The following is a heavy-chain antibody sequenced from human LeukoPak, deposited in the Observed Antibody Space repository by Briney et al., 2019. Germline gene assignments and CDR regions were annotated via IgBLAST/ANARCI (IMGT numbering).Heavy chain of an antibody. CDR2: ISSSSSYI. Sequence: GGSLRLSCAASGFTFSSYSMNWVRQAPGKGLEWVSSISSSSSYIYYADSVKGRFTISRDNAKNSLYLQMNSLRAEDTAVYYCARDSSEYCGGGSCKRAWFDPWGQGTLVTVSS. V-gene: IGHV3-21*01. CDR3: ARDSSEYCGGGSCKRAWFDP. J-gene: IGHJ5*02. D-gene: IGHD2-15*01. CDR1: GFTFSSYS.